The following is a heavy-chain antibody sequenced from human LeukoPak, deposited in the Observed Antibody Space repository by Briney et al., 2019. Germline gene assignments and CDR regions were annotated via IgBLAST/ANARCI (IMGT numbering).Heavy chain of an antibody. J-gene: IGHJ3*02. Sequence: GGSLRLSCAASGFTFSSYAMSWVRQAPGKGLEWVSAISGSGGSTYYADSVKGRFTISRDNSKNTLYLQMNSLRAEDTAVYYCAQVRYCGGDCYSVNAFDIWGQGTMVTVSS. CDR3: AQVRYCGGDCYSVNAFDI. V-gene: IGHV3-23*01. D-gene: IGHD2-21*02. CDR1: GFTFSSYA. CDR2: ISGSGGST.